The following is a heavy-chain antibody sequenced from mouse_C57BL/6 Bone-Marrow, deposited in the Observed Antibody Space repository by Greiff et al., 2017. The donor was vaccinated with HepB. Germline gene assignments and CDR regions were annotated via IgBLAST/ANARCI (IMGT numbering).Heavy chain of an antibody. CDR3: ARWGLYAMDY. Sequence: LVESGAELARPGASVKMSCKASGYTFTSYTMHWVKQRPGQGLEWIGYINPSSGYTKYNQKFKDKATLTADKSSSTAYMQLSSLTSEDSAVYYCARWGLYAMDYWGQGTSVTVSS. J-gene: IGHJ4*01. CDR1: GYTFTSYT. CDR2: INPSSGYT. V-gene: IGHV1-4*01.